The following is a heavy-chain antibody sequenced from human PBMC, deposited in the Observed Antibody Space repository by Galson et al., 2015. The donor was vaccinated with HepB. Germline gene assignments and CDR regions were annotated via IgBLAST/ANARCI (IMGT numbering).Heavy chain of an antibody. CDR2: ISGSGGST. Sequence: SLRLSCAASGFTFSSSAMSWVRQAPGKGLEWVSGISGSGGSTYYADSVKGRFTISRDNSKNTLYLQMNSLRAEDTALYYCAKGAWDSSGPTLFDYWGQGTLVTVSS. CDR1: GFTFSSSA. D-gene: IGHD6-19*01. CDR3: AKGAWDSSGPTLFDY. V-gene: IGHV3-23*01. J-gene: IGHJ4*02.